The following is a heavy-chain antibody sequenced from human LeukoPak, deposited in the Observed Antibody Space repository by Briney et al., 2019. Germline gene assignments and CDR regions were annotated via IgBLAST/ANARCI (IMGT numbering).Heavy chain of an antibody. CDR1: GYTFTGYY. Sequence: GASVKVSCKASGYTFTGYYMHWVRQAPGQGLEWMGWINPSSGGTNYAQKFQGRVTMTRDTSISTAYMELSRLRSDDTAVYYCARVSGYDSRFDPWGQGTLVTVSS. V-gene: IGHV1-2*02. CDR2: INPSSGGT. CDR3: ARVSGYDSRFDP. D-gene: IGHD5-12*01. J-gene: IGHJ5*02.